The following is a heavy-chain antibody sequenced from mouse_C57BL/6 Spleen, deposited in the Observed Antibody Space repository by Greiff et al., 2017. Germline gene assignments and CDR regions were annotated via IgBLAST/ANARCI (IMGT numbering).Heavy chain of an antibody. J-gene: IGHJ3*01. V-gene: IGHV5-6*02. CDR2: ISSGGSYT. CDR3: AKRNYYGPFAY. Sequence: EVKLVEPGGDLVKPGGSLKLSCAASGFTFSSYGMSWVRQTPDKRLEWVATISSGGSYTYYPDSVKGRFTISRDNAKNTLYLQMSSLKSEDTAMYCCAKRNYYGPFAYWGQGTLVTVSA. CDR1: GFTFSSYG. D-gene: IGHD1-1*01.